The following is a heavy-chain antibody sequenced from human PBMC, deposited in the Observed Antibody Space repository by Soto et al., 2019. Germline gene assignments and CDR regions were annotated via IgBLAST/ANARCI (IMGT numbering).Heavy chain of an antibody. D-gene: IGHD2-15*01. CDR3: ALPPPHCSGGSCYSSGWFDP. Sequence: SGPTLVNPTQTLTLTCTFSGFSLSTSGVGVGWIRQPPGKALEWLALIYWDDDKRYSPSLKSRLTITKDTSKNQVVLTMTNMDPVDTATYYCALPPPHCSGGSCYSSGWFDPWGQGTLVTVSS. CDR1: GFSLSTSGVG. J-gene: IGHJ5*02. CDR2: IYWDDDK. V-gene: IGHV2-5*02.